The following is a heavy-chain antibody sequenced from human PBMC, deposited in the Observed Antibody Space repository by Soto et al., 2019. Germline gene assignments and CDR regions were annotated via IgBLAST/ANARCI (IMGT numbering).Heavy chain of an antibody. CDR2: ISAYNGNT. CDR1: GYTFTSYG. D-gene: IGHD2-15*01. Sequence: QVQLVQSGAEVKKPGASVKVSCKASGYTFTSYGISWVRQAPGQGLEWMGWISAYNGNTNYAQKLQGRVTMTTDTPTSTADMELRSLRSDDTAVYYCARDPYCSGGSCYSSFDYWGQGTLVTVSS. CDR3: ARDPYCSGGSCYSSFDY. J-gene: IGHJ4*02. V-gene: IGHV1-18*01.